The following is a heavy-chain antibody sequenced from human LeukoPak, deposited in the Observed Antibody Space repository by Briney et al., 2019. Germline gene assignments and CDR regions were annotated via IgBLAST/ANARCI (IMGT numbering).Heavy chain of an antibody. CDR3: ASRATYHYDI. J-gene: IGHJ4*02. D-gene: IGHD3-22*01. V-gene: IGHV4-61*02. CDR1: GGSISSGGYY. Sequence: SETLSLTCTVSGGSISSGGYYWSWIRQPPGKGLEWIGRIYTSGSTNYNPSLKSRVTISVDTSKNQFSLKLSSVTAADTAVYYCASRATYHYDIWGQGTLVTVSS. CDR2: IYTSGST.